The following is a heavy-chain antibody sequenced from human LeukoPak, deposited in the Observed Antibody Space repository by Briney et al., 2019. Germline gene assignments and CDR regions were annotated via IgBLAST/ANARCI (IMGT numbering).Heavy chain of an antibody. J-gene: IGHJ4*02. D-gene: IGHD1-26*01. CDR3: VRDVGAPY. CDR1: GENFNNYA. CDR2: IIPIFGTA. V-gene: IGHV1-69*05. Sequence: GASVKVSCKASGENFNNYAISWVRQAPGQGFEWLGGIIPIFGTANYAQKFQGRVSITTDESTRTGYMELSSLRSEDTAVYYCVRDVGAPYWGQGTLVTVSS.